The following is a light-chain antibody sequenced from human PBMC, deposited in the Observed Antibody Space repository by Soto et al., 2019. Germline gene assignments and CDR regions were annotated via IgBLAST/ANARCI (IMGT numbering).Light chain of an antibody. CDR2: DAT. CDR3: QQRRNWPIT. V-gene: IGKV3-11*01. CDR1: QGVSRH. J-gene: IGKJ5*01. Sequence: EIVLTQYPGTLSLSPGERATLSCRASQGVSRHLAWYQQKPGQAPRLLIYDATTRATGIPARFSGSGSGTDFTLTISTLDTEDFAVYYCQQRRNWPITFGQGTRLEMK.